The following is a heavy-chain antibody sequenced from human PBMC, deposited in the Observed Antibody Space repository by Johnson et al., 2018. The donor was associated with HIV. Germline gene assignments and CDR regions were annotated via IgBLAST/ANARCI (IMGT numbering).Heavy chain of an antibody. CDR1: GFTFRSYA. V-gene: IGHV3-30*04. CDR2: ISYDENNT. D-gene: IGHD3-22*01. CDR3: ERDGDYYDSNGGDAFDI. Sequence: QVQLVESGGGVVQPGKSLRLSCVASGFTFRSYAMHWVRQAPGKGLEWVTLISYDENNTLYADSVKGRFTISRDNSKNTLYLQMNSLRAEDTAVYFCERDGDYYDSNGGDAFDIWGQGTMVTVSS. J-gene: IGHJ3*02.